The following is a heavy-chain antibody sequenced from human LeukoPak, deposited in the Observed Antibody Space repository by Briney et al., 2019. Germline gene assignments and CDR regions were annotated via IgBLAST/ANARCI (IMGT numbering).Heavy chain of an antibody. Sequence: PGRSPRLSCAASGFTFSSYGMHWVRQAPGKGLEWVAVIWYDGSNKYYADSVKGRFTISRDNSKNTLYLQMNSLRAEDTAVYYCARDRTFDDFWSGYVGFDPWGQGTLVTVSS. CDR1: GFTFSSYG. D-gene: IGHD3-3*01. J-gene: IGHJ5*02. V-gene: IGHV3-33*01. CDR3: ARDRTFDDFWSGYVGFDP. CDR2: IWYDGSNK.